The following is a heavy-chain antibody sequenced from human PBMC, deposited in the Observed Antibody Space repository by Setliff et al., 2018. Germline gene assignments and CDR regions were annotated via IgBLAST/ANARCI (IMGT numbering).Heavy chain of an antibody. D-gene: IGHD2-2*01. J-gene: IGHJ3*02. V-gene: IGHV1-8*02. CDR1: GYTFTSYD. Sequence: ASVKVSCKASGYTFTSYDINWVRQATGQGLEWMGWMNPNSGNTGYAQKFQGSVTMTRNTSISTAYMELSSLRSEDTAVYYCARGAVPGGASAFDIWGQGTMVTVS. CDR2: MNPNSGNT. CDR3: ARGAVPGGASAFDI.